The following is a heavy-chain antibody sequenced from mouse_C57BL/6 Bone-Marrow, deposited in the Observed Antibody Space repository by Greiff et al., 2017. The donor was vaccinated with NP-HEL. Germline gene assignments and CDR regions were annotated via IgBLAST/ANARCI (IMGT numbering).Heavy chain of an antibody. CDR2: INYDGSST. V-gene: IGHV5-16*01. CDR3: ARVGGTTLVAPYAMDY. J-gene: IGHJ4*01. Sequence: EVHLVESEGGLVQPGSSMKLSCTASGFTFSDYYMAWVRQVPEKGLEWVANINYDGSSTYYLDSLKSRFIISRDNAKNILYLQMSSLKSEDTATYYCARVGGTTLVAPYAMDYWGQGTSVTVSS. CDR1: GFTFSDYY. D-gene: IGHD1-1*01.